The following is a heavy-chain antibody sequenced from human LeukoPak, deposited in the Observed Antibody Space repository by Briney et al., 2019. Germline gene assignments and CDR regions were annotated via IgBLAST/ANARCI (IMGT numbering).Heavy chain of an antibody. V-gene: IGHV4-30-4*07. CDR3: ARGGSAVVVITRGDAFDV. J-gene: IGHJ3*01. D-gene: IGHD3-22*01. CDR1: GGSISSGGYS. CDR2: IYYSGST. Sequence: SETLSLTCAVSGGSISSGGYSWSWIRQPPGKGLEWIGYIYYSGSTYYNPSLKSRVTISVDTSKNQFSLKLSSVTAADTAVYYCARGGSAVVVITRGDAFDVWGQGTMVTVSS.